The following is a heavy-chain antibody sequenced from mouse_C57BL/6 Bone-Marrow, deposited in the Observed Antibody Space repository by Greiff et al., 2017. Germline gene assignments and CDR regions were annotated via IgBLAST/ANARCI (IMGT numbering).Heavy chain of an antibody. CDR2: IYPRSGNT. D-gene: IGHD2-5*01. Sequence: VQLQQSGAELARPGASVKLSCKASGYTFTSYGISWVKQRTGQGLEWIGEIYPRSGNTYYNEKFKGKATLTADKSSSTAYMELRSLPSEDSAVYFCASSYYSNYPWFAYWGQGTLVTVSA. CDR3: ASSYYSNYPWFAY. J-gene: IGHJ3*01. V-gene: IGHV1-81*01. CDR1: GYTFTSYG.